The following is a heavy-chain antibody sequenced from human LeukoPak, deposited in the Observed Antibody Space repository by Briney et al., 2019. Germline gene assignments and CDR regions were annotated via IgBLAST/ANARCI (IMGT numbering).Heavy chain of an antibody. J-gene: IGHJ4*02. D-gene: IGHD3-9*01. CDR2: IYTSGST. V-gene: IGHV4-4*07. CDR3: AGLRYFDWLFDY. CDR1: GGSISSYY. Sequence: SETLSLTCTVSGGSISSYYWSWIRQPAGKGLEWIGRIYTSGSTNYNPSLKSRVTISVDTSKNQFSLKLSSVTAADTAVYYCAGLRYFDWLFDYWGQGTLVTVSS.